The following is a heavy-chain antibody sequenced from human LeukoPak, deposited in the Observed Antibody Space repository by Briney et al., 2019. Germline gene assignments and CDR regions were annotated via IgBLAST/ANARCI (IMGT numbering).Heavy chain of an antibody. CDR3: AKDQGGW. Sequence: GGSLRLSCAASGFTFSSYGLSCVRQPPGKGLEWVSAFSASGGRTFYAASVKGRFTISRDNSKNTLYLQMDSLRAEDTAVYYCAKDQGGWWGQGTLVTVSS. D-gene: IGHD6-19*01. CDR2: FSASGGRT. V-gene: IGHV3-23*01. J-gene: IGHJ4*02. CDR1: GFTFSSYG.